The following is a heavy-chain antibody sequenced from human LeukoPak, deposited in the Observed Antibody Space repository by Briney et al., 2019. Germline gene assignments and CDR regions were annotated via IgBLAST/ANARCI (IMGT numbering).Heavy chain of an antibody. CDR2: ISAYNGNT. CDR3: AIMVRGGPSDY. Sequence: GASVKVSCKASGGTFSSYGISWVRQAPGQGLEWMGWISAYNGNTNYAQKLQGRVTMTTDTSTSTAYMELRSLRSDDTAVYYCAIMVRGGPSDYWGQGTLVTVSS. D-gene: IGHD3-10*01. J-gene: IGHJ4*02. CDR1: GGTFSSYG. V-gene: IGHV1-18*01.